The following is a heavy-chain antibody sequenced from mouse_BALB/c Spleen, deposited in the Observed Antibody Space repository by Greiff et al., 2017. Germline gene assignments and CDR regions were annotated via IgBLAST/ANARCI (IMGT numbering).Heavy chain of an antibody. CDR1: GFTFSSYA. CDR2: ISSGGST. V-gene: IGHV5-6-5*01. D-gene: IGHD4-1*01. J-gene: IGHJ3*01. CDR3: ARGVTGTWFAY. Sequence: EVKLVESGGGLVKPGGSLKLSCAASGFTFSSYAMSWVRQTPEKRLEWVASISSGGSTYYPDSVKGRFTISRDNARNILYLQMSSLRSEDTAMYYCARGVTGTWFAYWGQGTLVTVSA.